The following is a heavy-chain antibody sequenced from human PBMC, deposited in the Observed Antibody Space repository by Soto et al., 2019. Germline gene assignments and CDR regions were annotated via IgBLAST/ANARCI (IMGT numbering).Heavy chain of an antibody. CDR1: GGFVSSGSYY. CDR2: MSHSGGT. J-gene: IGHJ3*02. CDR3: ARVERGTATTVVDAFDI. Sequence: QVQLQQWGAGLLKPSETLSLTCAVYGGFVSSGSYYWSWIRQPPGKGLEWIGEMSHSGGTHFNPFIKSRVTISVDTSKNQFSLKMSSVNAADTALYYCARVERGTATTVVDAFDIWGPGTMVTVSS. D-gene: IGHD1-1*01. V-gene: IGHV4-34*01.